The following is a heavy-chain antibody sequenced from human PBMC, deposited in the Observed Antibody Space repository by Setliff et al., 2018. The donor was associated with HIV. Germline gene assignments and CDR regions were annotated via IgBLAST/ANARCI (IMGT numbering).Heavy chain of an antibody. CDR1: GFTFSSYW. V-gene: IGHV3-74*01. D-gene: IGHD7-27*01. CDR3: ILLGMHGAFDI. Sequence: GGSLRLSCAASGFTFSSYWMHWVRQAPGKGLVWVSHINSDGSSTSYADSVKGRFTISRDDSKNTLYLQMDSLSTEDTAVYYCILLGMHGAFDIWGQGTMVTVSS. J-gene: IGHJ3*02. CDR2: INSDGSST.